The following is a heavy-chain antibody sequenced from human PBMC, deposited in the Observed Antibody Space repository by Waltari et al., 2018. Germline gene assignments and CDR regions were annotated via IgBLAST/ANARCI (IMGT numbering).Heavy chain of an antibody. D-gene: IGHD3-3*01. V-gene: IGHV1-46*01. CDR1: GYTFTSYY. CDR2: INPSGGST. CDR3: ARDRYYDRVYGMDV. J-gene: IGHJ6*02. Sequence: QVQLVQSGAEVKKPGASVKVSCKASGYTFTSYYMHWVRQAPGQGLEWMGIINPSGGSTSYAQKLQGRVTTTTDTSTSTAYMELRSLRSDDTAVYYCARDRYYDRVYGMDVWGQGTTVTVSS.